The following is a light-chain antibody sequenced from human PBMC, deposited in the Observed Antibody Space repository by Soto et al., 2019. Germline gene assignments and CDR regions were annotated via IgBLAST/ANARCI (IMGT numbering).Light chain of an antibody. Sequence: EIVLTQSPGTLSLSPGDEATLSCKASQAVTSKFVAWYQQKPGQPPRLLILGASTRATGIADRFSGSGSGTDFTLTISRLEPEDFAVYYCQQYGDSLLTFGGGTKVDI. J-gene: IGKJ4*01. V-gene: IGKV3-20*01. CDR3: QQYGDSLLT. CDR1: QAVTSKF. CDR2: GAS.